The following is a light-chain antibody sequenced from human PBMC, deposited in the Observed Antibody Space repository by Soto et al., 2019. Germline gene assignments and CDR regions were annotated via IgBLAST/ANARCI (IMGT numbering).Light chain of an antibody. V-gene: IGLV2-18*01. Sequence: QSVLTQPPSVSGSPGQSVTISCTGTSSDVGSYIRVSWYQQPPGTAPKLMIYEVSNRPSGVHDRFSGSKSGNTASLTISGLQAEDEADYYCSLYTSSSSYVVFGGGTKLIVL. CDR2: EVS. CDR1: SSDVGSYIR. CDR3: SLYTSSSSYVV. J-gene: IGLJ2*01.